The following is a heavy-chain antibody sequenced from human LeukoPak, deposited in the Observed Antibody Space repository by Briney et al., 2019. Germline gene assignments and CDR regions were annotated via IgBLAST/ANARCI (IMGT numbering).Heavy chain of an antibody. CDR1: GLTFSTYG. CDR2: ISPDGSKT. Sequence: GGSLRLSRAASGLTFSTYGMHWVSQAPGKGLEWVAVISPDGSKTDSLESVKGRFTVSRDNSNNTLYLQINSVKAEDTAVYFCAKNPISGPQKHYYYGLDVWGQGTSVTVSS. V-gene: IGHV3-30*18. CDR3: AKNPISGPQKHYYYGLDV. D-gene: IGHD6-19*01. J-gene: IGHJ6*02.